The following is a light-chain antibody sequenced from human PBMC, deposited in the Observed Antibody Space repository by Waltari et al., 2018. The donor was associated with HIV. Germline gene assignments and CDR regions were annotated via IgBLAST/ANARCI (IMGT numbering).Light chain of an antibody. CDR3: QQTYNVPLT. V-gene: IGKV1-39*01. J-gene: IGKJ4*01. CDR2: SAS. CDR1: QTIIKF. Sequence: DVQMTQSPSSLSASVGDRVTITCRASQTIIKFLNWFQQKPGKAPKLLIHSASTWQVGVPARFSGSASGTDFTLTINNLQPEDFATYYCQQTYNVPLTFGAGTRVEVK.